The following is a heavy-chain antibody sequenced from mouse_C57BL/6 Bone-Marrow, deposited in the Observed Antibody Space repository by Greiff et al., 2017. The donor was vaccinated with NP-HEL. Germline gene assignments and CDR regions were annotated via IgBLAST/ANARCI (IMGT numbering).Heavy chain of an antibody. CDR1: GFTFSSYG. V-gene: IGHV5-6*01. CDR3: ARHYDGSSHDY. CDR2: ISSGGSYT. Sequence: EVKLVESGGDLVKPGGSLKLSCAASGFTFSSYGMSWVRQTPDKRLEWVATISSGGSYTYYPDSVTGRFTISRDKTKNTRYLQMSSLKSEDTAMYYCARHYDGSSHDYWGQGTTLTVSS. J-gene: IGHJ2*01. D-gene: IGHD1-1*01.